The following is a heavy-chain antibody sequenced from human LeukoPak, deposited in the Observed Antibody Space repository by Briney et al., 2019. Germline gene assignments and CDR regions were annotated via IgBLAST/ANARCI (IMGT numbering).Heavy chain of an antibody. J-gene: IGHJ4*02. V-gene: IGHV4-30-2*01. CDR3: ARGAAAATDLDY. CDR1: GGSISSGGYS. D-gene: IGHD2-15*01. Sequence: SETLSLTCAVSGGSISSGGYSWSWIRQPPGKGLEWIGYIYHSGSTYYNPSLKSRVTISVDRSKNQFSLKLSSVTAADTAVYCCARGAAAATDLDYWGQGTLVTVSS. CDR2: IYHSGST.